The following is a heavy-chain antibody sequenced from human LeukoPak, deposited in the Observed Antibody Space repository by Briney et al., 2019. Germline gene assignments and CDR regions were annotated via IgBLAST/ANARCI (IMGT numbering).Heavy chain of an antibody. Sequence: GGSLRLSCAASGFTFSSYAMSWVRQAPGKGLEWVSAISGSGGSTYYADSAKGRFTISRDNSKNTLYLQMNSLRAEDTAVYSCAKVLYSSGWYAEGDAFDIWGQGTMVTVSS. CDR2: ISGSGGST. CDR1: GFTFSSYA. V-gene: IGHV3-23*01. D-gene: IGHD6-19*01. J-gene: IGHJ3*02. CDR3: AKVLYSSGWYAEGDAFDI.